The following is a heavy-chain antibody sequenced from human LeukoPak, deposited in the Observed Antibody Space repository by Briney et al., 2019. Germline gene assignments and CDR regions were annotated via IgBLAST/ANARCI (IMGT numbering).Heavy chain of an antibody. CDR3: ARGDYYDTPNPFDY. J-gene: IGHJ4*02. V-gene: IGHV1-2*02. CDR1: GYTFTGFY. CDR2: INPNSGGT. Sequence: ASVKVSCKASGYTFTGFYIHWVRQAPGQGLEWMGWINPNSGGTIYAQSFQGRVTVTRDTSISTAYMELRTLISDDTAVYYCARGDYYDTPNPFDYWGQGTLVTVSS. D-gene: IGHD3-22*01.